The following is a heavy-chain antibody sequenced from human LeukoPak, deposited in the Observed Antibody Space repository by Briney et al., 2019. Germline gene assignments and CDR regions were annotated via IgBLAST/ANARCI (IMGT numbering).Heavy chain of an antibody. D-gene: IGHD5-12*01. CDR3: AKGGFFSFDM. CDR1: GFTFSTYD. V-gene: IGHV3-23*01. J-gene: IGHJ3*02. Sequence: GGSLRLSCAASGFTFSTYDMSWVRQTPGKGLEWASAISGSHAGRQGTTYYADSVMGRFTISRDNSKSTLDLQMHSLRAEDTAIYFCAKGGFFSFDMWGQGTKVTVSS. CDR2: ISGSHAGRQGTT.